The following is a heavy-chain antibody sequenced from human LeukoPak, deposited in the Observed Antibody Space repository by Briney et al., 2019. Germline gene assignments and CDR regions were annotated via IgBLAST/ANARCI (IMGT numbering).Heavy chain of an antibody. CDR1: GGSISSSSYY. V-gene: IGHV4-39*01. CDR3: ARTIAARRDYFDS. J-gene: IGHJ4*02. CDR2: IYYSGST. D-gene: IGHD6-6*01. Sequence: SETLPLTCTVSGGSISSSSYYWGWIRQPPGKGLEWIGTIYYSGSTYYTPSLKSRLTISADTSKNQFSLKLSSVTAADTAVYYRARTIAARRDYFDSWGQGTLVTVSS.